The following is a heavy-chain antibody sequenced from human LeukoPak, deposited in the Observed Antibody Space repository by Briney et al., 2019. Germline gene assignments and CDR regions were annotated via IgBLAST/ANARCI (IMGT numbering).Heavy chain of an antibody. CDR2: IYSGGST. Sequence: PGGSLRLSCAASGFTLSSNYMSWVRQAPGKGLEWVSVIYSGGSTYYADSVTGRFTISRDNSKNTLYLQMNSLRAEDTAVYYCASTQYYDFWSGYYSFDYWGQGTLVTVSS. J-gene: IGHJ4*02. D-gene: IGHD3-3*01. CDR1: GFTLSSNY. CDR3: ASTQYYDFWSGYYSFDY. V-gene: IGHV3-53*01.